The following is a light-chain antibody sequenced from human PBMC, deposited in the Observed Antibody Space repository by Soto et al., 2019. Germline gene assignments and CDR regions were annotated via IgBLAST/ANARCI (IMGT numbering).Light chain of an antibody. CDR2: RAS. J-gene: IGKJ5*01. CDR3: QQYNHWSPIT. CDR1: RSVKTN. Sequence: ELVLTQSPDTLSLSPGERATLSCRASRSVKTNLPWYQQNPVQAPRLLIYRASTRATNVSARFSGSGSGTEFTLTINSLQSEDFALYYCQQYNHWSPITFGPGTRLEVK. V-gene: IGKV3-15*01.